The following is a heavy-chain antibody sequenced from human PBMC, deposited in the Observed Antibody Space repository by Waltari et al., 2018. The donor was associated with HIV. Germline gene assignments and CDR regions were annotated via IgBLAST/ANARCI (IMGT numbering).Heavy chain of an antibody. CDR2: IEGDGSTT. Sequence: EVRLVESGGGLVQPGGSLRLSCAASGFPFRKYWMHWIRQVPGKGLEWVSRIEGDGSTTYYVDSVKGRFTISRDNAKNTLYLQMNYLSAEDTAVYFCARDPYYGADYWGQGTLVTVSS. V-gene: IGHV3-74*01. D-gene: IGHD3-10*01. J-gene: IGHJ4*02. CDR1: GFPFRKYW. CDR3: ARDPYYGADY.